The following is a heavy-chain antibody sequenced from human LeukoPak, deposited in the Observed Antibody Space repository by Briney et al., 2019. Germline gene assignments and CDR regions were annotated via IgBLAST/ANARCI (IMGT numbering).Heavy chain of an antibody. CDR3: TRGYVGIDY. CDR2: INSDGSST. CDR1: GFSLGSYW. D-gene: IGHD5-12*01. Sequence: GGSLRLSCAASGFSLGSYWMHWVRQAPGKGLVWVSRINSDGSSTIYADSVKGRFTISRDNAKNTLYLQMNSLRAEDTALYYCTRGYVGIDYWGQGTLVTVSS. J-gene: IGHJ4*02. V-gene: IGHV3-74*01.